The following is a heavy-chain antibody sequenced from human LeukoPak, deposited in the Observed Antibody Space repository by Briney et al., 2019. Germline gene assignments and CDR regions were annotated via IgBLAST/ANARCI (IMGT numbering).Heavy chain of an antibody. D-gene: IGHD1-7*01. J-gene: IGHJ4*02. CDR2: IYPGDSDT. CDR1: GYSFTSYW. V-gene: IGHV5-51*01. Sequence: RGESLKISCKGSGYSFTSYWIGWVRQMPGKGLEWMGIIYPGDSDTRYSPSFQGQVTISADKSTTTAYLQWSSLKASDTAVYYCAGVVIGTYHFDYWGQGTLVTVSS. CDR3: AGVVIGTYHFDY.